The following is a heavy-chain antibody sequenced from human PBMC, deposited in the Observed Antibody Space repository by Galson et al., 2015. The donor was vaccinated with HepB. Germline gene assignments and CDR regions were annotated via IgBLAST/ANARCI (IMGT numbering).Heavy chain of an antibody. CDR3: AKDKFTRVEYYDSSGSFDL. J-gene: IGHJ2*01. CDR1: GFTFSTYA. V-gene: IGHV3-23*01. Sequence: SLRLSCAASGFTFSTYAMSWVRQAPGKGLEWVSAISGSGDGTYYADSVKGRFAISRDNSKNTLYLQMNSLRAEDTAVYYCAKDKFTRVEYYDSSGSFDLWGRGTLVTVSS. D-gene: IGHD3-22*01. CDR2: ISGSGDGT.